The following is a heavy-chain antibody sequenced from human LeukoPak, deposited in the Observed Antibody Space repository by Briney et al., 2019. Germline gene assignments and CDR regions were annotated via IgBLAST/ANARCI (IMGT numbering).Heavy chain of an antibody. V-gene: IGHV1-69*05. CDR1: GGTFSSYA. CDR2: IIPIFGTA. CDR3: ARDRDFWSGYKPYYYYMDV. Sequence: ASVKVSCKASGGTFSSYAISWVRQAPGQGLEWMGGIIPIFGTANYAQKFQGRVTITTDESTSTAYMELSSLRSEDTAVYYCARDRDFWSGYKPYYYYMDVWGKGTTVTVSS. D-gene: IGHD3-3*01. J-gene: IGHJ6*03.